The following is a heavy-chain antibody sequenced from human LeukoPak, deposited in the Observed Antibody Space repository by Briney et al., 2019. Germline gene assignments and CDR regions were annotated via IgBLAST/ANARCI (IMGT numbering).Heavy chain of an antibody. CDR3: AKVKNRPVYGSY. CDR1: GFTFSSYA. J-gene: IGHJ4*02. Sequence: GRSLRLSCAASGFTFSSYAMHWVRQAPGKGLEWVAVISYDGSNKYYADSVKGRFTISRDNSKNTLFLQMNSLRAEDTAVYYCAKVKNRPVYGSYWGQGTLVTVSS. CDR2: ISYDGSNK. D-gene: IGHD2-8*01. V-gene: IGHV3-30-3*01.